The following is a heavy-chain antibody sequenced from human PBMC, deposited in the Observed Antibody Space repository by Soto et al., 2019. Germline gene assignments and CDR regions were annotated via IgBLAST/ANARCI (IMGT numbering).Heavy chain of an antibody. J-gene: IGHJ4*02. CDR2: ISASGGRP. V-gene: IGHV3-23*01. CDR3: AKDPDRYDYVWGTYRHIDH. Sequence: EVQLLESGGGLVQPGGSLRLSCTASGITFSNYAMSWVRQAPTKGLEWVSSISASGGRPYYADSVKGRFTILRDNSKNTLYLQMKSLRVEDTAVYYCAKDPDRYDYVWGTYRHIDHWGQGTLVTVSS. D-gene: IGHD3-16*02. CDR1: GITFSNYA.